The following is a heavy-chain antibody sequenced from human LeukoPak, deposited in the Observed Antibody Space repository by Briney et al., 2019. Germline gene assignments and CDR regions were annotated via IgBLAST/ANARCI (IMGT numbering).Heavy chain of an antibody. CDR1: GGSIRSSSYY. V-gene: IGHV4-39*07. CDR2: IYYSGNT. CDR3: AASPYLYYMDV. Sequence: TSETLSLTCTVSGGSIRSSSYYLGWIRQPPGKGLEWIGSIYYSGNTYYNPSLKSRVTISVDTSKNQFSLKLSSVTAADTAVYYCAASPYLYYMDVWGKGTTVTVSS. J-gene: IGHJ6*03.